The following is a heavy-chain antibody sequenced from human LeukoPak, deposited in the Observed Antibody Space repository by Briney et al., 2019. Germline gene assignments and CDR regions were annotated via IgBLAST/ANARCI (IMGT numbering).Heavy chain of an antibody. CDR1: GYTFTSYG. D-gene: IGHD2-15*01. J-gene: IGHJ3*02. CDR2: ISAYNGNT. V-gene: IGHV1-18*01. Sequence: ASVKVSCKASGYTFTSYGISWVRQAPGQGLEWMGWISAYNGNTNYAQKFQGRVTITADKSTSTAYMELSSLRSEDTAVYYCARARIVVVVAATEAFDIWGQGTMVTVSS. CDR3: ARARIVVVVAATEAFDI.